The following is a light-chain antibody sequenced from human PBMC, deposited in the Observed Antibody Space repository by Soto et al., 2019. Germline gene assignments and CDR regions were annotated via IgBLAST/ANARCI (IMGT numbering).Light chain of an antibody. CDR2: GTS. CDR3: QQYSSSPPIT. CDR1: QSVSTSY. J-gene: IGKJ5*01. Sequence: DIVLTQSPGTLSLSPGERATLSCRASQSVSTSYFAWYQQKPGQAPRLLIYGTSTRATGIPDRSSGSGSGTDFTLTISRLEPEDFAVYFCQQYSSSPPITFGQGTRLEIK. V-gene: IGKV3-20*01.